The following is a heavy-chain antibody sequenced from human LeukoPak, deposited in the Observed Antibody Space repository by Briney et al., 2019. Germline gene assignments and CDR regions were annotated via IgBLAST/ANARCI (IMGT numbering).Heavy chain of an antibody. CDR3: ARDTRYYYYMDV. CDR2: VDYSGST. V-gene: IGHV4-59*01. J-gene: IGHJ6*03. Sequence: PSETLSLTCTVSGDSISTYYWSWIRQPPGKRLEWIGYVDYSGSTNYNPSLKSRVTISVDTSKNQFSLKLSSVTAADTAVYYCARDTRYYYYMDVWGKGTTVTVSS. CDR1: GDSISTYY.